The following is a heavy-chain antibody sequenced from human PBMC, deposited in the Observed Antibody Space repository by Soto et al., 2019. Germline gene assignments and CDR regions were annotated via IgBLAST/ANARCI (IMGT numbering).Heavy chain of an antibody. CDR3: AKSADCSGGSCYPYYYYGMDV. D-gene: IGHD2-15*01. CDR1: GFTFSSYG. V-gene: IGHV3-30*18. Sequence: VGSLRLSCAASGFTFSSYGMHWVRQAPGKGLEWVAVISYDGSNKYYADSVKGRFTISRDNSKNTLYLQMNSLRAEDTAVYYCAKSADCSGGSCYPYYYYGMDVWGQGTTVTVSS. CDR2: ISYDGSNK. J-gene: IGHJ6*02.